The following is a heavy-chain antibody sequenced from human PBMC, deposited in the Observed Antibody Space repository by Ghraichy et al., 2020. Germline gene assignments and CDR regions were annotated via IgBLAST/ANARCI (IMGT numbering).Heavy chain of an antibody. J-gene: IGHJ4*02. V-gene: IGHV3-48*02. Sequence: GGSLRHSCAASGFSFSTYSMNWVRQVPGKGLEWLSYISGSSGSIYYADSVRGRFTVSRDNAKNSLFLQMNSLRDEDTAVYYCARDRDDIWGNYRYSFNCWGQGTLVTVSS. D-gene: IGHD3-16*02. CDR2: ISGSSGSI. CDR3: ARDRDDIWGNYRYSFNC. CDR1: GFSFSTYS.